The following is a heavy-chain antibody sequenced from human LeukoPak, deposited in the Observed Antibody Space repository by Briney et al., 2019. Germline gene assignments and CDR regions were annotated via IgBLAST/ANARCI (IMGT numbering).Heavy chain of an antibody. J-gene: IGHJ4*02. CDR2: FDPEDGET. D-gene: IGHD5-18*01. CDR3: ATDTESYGYLLGY. V-gene: IGHV1-24*01. CDR1: GYTLTELS. Sequence: VAPVKVSCTVSGYTLTELSMHWVRQAPGKGLEWMGGFDPEDGETIYAQKFQGRVTMTEDTSTDTAYMELSSLRSEDTAVYYCATDTESYGYLLGYWGQGTLVTVSS.